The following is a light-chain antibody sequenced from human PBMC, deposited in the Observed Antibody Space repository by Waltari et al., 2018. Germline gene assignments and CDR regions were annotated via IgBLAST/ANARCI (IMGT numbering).Light chain of an antibody. Sequence: QSVLTQPPSASETPGQRVTISCSGSHPNPRSNYLYWYQQLPGSAPKLLIYRNNLRPSGVPDRFSASKYGTLASLVISGLRSEDEGVYYCASWDESHYVFGGGTTVTVL. CDR2: RNN. V-gene: IGLV1-47*01. J-gene: IGLJ1*01. CDR1: HPNPRSNY. CDR3: ASWDESHYV.